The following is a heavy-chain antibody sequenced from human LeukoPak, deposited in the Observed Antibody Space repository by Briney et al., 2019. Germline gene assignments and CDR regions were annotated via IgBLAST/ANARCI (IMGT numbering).Heavy chain of an antibody. J-gene: IGHJ4*02. D-gene: IGHD3-22*01. CDR3: ARDDRSGYYDD. V-gene: IGHV1-18*01. Sequence: WASVKVSCKASGYTFISYGISWMRQAPGQGLEWMGWISAYNGNTNNAQKFQGRVTVTTDTSTSTAYMELGSLRSDDTAVYYCARDDRSGYYDDWGQGTLVTVSS. CDR2: ISAYNGNT. CDR1: GYTFISYG.